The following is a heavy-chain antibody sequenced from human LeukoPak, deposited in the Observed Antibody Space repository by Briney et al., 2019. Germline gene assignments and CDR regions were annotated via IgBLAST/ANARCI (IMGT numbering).Heavy chain of an antibody. J-gene: IGHJ4*02. CDR3: ARGFYYDFWSGFKWHPAYYFDY. Sequence: KPSETLSLTCSVSGGSISYYWGWIRQPPGKGLEWIGYIYYSGSTNYNPSLKSRVTISIDTSKNQFSLRLSSVTAADTAVYYCARGFYYDFWSGFKWHPAYYFDYGGQGTLVTVSS. CDR2: IYYSGST. D-gene: IGHD3-3*01. V-gene: IGHV4-59*01. CDR1: GGSISYY.